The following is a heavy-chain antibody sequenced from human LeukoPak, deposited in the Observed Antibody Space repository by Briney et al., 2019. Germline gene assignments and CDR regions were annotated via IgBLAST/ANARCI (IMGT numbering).Heavy chain of an antibody. CDR3: AKDMDYYDSSGVFDY. V-gene: IGHV3-9*01. J-gene: IGHJ4*02. Sequence: GGSLRLSCAASGFTFDDYAMHWVRQAPGKGLEWVSGISWNSGSIGYADSVKGRFTISRDNAKNSLYLQMNSLRAEDTALYYCAKDMDYYDSSGVFDYWGQGTLVTVSS. CDR1: GFTFDDYA. D-gene: IGHD3-22*01. CDR2: ISWNSGSI.